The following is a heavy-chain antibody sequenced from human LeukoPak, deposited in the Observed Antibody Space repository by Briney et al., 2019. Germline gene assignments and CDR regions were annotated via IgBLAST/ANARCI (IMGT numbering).Heavy chain of an antibody. V-gene: IGHV1-2*06. D-gene: IGHD5-12*01. CDR1: GYTFTSYY. CDR3: ARESRYSGYDRSFDY. CDR2: INPNSGGT. Sequence: ASVKVSCEASGYTFTSYYMHWVRQAPGQGLEWMGRINPNSGGTNYAQKFQGRVTMTRDTSISTAYMELSRLRSDDTAVYYCARESRYSGYDRSFDYWGQGTLVTVSS. J-gene: IGHJ4*02.